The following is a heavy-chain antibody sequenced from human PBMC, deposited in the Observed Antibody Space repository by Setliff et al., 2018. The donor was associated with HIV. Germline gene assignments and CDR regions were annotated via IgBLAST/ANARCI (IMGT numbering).Heavy chain of an antibody. CDR2: MNPNSGNT. CDR1: GYTFSSYD. Sequence: ASVMVSCKASGYTFSSYDINWVRQATGQGLEWMGWMNPNSGNTGYAQKFQGRVTMTRNASISTAYMELSSLRSEDTAVYYCARVRRGSSWTLTTLRTFDYWGQGTLVTVSS. CDR3: ARVRRGSSWTLTTLRTFDY. V-gene: IGHV1-8*02. D-gene: IGHD4-17*01. J-gene: IGHJ4*02.